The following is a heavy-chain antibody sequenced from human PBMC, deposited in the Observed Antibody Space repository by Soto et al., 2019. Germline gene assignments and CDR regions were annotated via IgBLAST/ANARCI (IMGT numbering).Heavy chain of an antibody. J-gene: IGHJ4*02. V-gene: IGHV4-31*03. CDR3: ARPDSSGYSFDY. CDR2: IYYSGST. D-gene: IGHD3-22*01. Sequence: QVQLQESGPGLVKPSQTLSLTCSVSGGFISSGGYYWSWIRQHPGKGLEWIGYIYYSGSTYYNPSLQSRVTVSLDPSKNPFSLKLSSVAAAHTAVYSCARPDSSGYSFDYWGQGTLVTVSS. CDR1: GGFISSGGYY.